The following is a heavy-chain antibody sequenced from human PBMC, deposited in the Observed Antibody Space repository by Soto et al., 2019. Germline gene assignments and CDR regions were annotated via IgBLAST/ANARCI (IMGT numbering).Heavy chain of an antibody. CDR2: IYYSGST. CDR1: GGSISSHY. D-gene: IGHD1-26*01. CDR3: ARPRGTTPAVWYFDL. J-gene: IGHJ2*01. Sequence: QVQLQESGPGLVKPSETLSLTCTVSGGSISSHYWSWIRQPPGKGLEWIGYIYYSGSTDYNPSLTSRVTMSMDTSKNHPSLRLSSVTAADTAVYYCARPRGTTPAVWYFDLWGRGTLVTVSS. V-gene: IGHV4-59*08.